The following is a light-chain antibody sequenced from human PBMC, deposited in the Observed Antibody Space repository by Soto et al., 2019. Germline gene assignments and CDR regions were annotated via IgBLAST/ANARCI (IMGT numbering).Light chain of an antibody. CDR3: QQRSNWPPLT. J-gene: IGKJ4*01. Sequence: EIVLTQSPATLSLSPGERATFSCRASQSVSSDLVCYQQKPGQAPRLLIYDASNRATGIPARFSGSGSGTDFTLTISSLEPEDFAVYYCQQRSNWPPLTFGGGTKVEIK. V-gene: IGKV3-11*01. CDR1: QSVSSD. CDR2: DAS.